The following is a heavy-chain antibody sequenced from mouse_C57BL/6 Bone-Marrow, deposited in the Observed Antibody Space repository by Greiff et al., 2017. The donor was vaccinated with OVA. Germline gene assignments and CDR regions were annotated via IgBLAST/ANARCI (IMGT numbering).Heavy chain of an antibody. CDR1: GYTFTSYW. J-gene: IGHJ4*01. CDR2: IYPGSGST. V-gene: IGHV1-55*01. D-gene: IGHD1-1*01. Sequence: QVQLQQPGAELVKPGASVKMSCKASGYTFTSYWITWVKQRPGQGLEWIGDIYPGSGSTNYNEKFKSKATLTVDTSSSTAYMQRSSLTSEDAAVYYCARSGITTVVAPYAMDCWGKGTSVTV. CDR3: ARSGITTVVAPYAMDC.